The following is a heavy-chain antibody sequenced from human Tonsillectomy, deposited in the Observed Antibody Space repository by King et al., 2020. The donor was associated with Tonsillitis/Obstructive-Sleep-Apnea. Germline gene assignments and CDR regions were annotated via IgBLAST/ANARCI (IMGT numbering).Heavy chain of an antibody. CDR2: ISSRASTI. CDR3: ASPKYYYDSDGYYFDY. D-gene: IGHD3-22*01. V-gene: IGHV3-11*01. Sequence: VQLVESGGGLVKPGGSLRLSCAASGFTFSDYYMSWFRQAPGKGLEWVSYISSRASTIYYADSVKGRFTISRDNAKNSLYMQMNRLRAEDTAVYYCASPKYYYDSDGYYFDYWGQGTLVTVSS. J-gene: IGHJ4*02. CDR1: GFTFSDYY.